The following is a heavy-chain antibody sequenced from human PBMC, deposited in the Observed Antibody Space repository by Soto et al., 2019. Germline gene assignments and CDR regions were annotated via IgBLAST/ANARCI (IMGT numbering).Heavy chain of an antibody. Sequence: PGGSLRLSCAASGFTVSSNYMSWVRQAPGKGLEWVSGIYSGGSTYYADPVRGRFTISRDNSKNTLYLQMKSLRAEDTAVYYCARDPPATRHGMDVWGQGTTVTVSS. CDR3: ARDPPATRHGMDV. CDR1: GFTVSSNY. CDR2: IYSGGST. J-gene: IGHJ6*02. V-gene: IGHV3-53*01.